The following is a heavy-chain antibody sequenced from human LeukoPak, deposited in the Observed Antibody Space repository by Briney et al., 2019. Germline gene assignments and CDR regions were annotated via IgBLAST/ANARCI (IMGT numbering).Heavy chain of an antibody. D-gene: IGHD6-19*01. CDR3: ARAPDYSSGWDDAFDI. CDR1: GGTFSSYA. V-gene: IGHV1-69*06. CDR2: IIPIFGTA. Sequence: SVKVSCKASGGTFSSYAISWVRQAPGQGLEWMGGIIPIFGTANYAQKFQGRVTITADKSTSTAYMELSSLRSEDTAVYYCARAPDYSSGWDDAFDIWGQGTMVTVSS. J-gene: IGHJ3*02.